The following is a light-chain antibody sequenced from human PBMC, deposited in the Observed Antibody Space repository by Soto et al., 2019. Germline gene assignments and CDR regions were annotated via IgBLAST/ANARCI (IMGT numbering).Light chain of an antibody. CDR2: EVS. CDR1: SSDVGLYSY. CDR3: SSSAGSNKAV. V-gene: IGLV2-8*01. Sequence: QSALTQPPSASGSPGQSVTISCTGTSSDVGLYSYVSWYQQHPGKAPKLIIYEVSKRPSGVPDRFSGSKSGNTASLTVSGLQAEDEADYYCSSSAGSNKAVFGGGTKLTVL. J-gene: IGLJ2*01.